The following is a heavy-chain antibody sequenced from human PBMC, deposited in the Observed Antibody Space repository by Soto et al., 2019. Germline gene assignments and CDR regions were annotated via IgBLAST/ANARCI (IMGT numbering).Heavy chain of an antibody. CDR3: ARSSIVDY. J-gene: IGHJ4*02. V-gene: IGHV3-53*01. D-gene: IGHD6-6*01. CDR2: IYSGGST. Sequence: LRLSCAASGFTVSSNYMSWVRQAPGKGLEWVSVIYSGGSTYYADSVKGRFTISRDNSKNTLYLQMNSLRAEDTTVYYCARSSIVDYWGQGTLVTVSS. CDR1: GFTVSSNY.